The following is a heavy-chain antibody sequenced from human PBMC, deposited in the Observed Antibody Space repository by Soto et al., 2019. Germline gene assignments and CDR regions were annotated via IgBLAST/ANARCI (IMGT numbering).Heavy chain of an antibody. CDR1: AFNFSISN. D-gene: IGHD3-10*01. Sequence: PWGSLRLSCASSAFNFSISNINGVRQTLGKGLEWVSSISSSSAYIYYADSVKGRFTISRDNAKNSLYLQMNSLRAEDTAVYYCARAGVPTVTGAFDYWGQGTLVTVSS. V-gene: IGHV3-21*01. CDR2: ISSSSAYI. J-gene: IGHJ4*02. CDR3: ARAGVPTVTGAFDY.